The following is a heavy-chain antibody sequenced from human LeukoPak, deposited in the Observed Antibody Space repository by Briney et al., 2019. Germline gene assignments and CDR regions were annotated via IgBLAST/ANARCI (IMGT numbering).Heavy chain of an antibody. D-gene: IGHD5-12*01. CDR3: ARGAQYSGYDLGYYFDY. CDR2: IYPGDSDT. Sequence: KVSCKASGYTFTSYGISWVRQMPGKGLEWMGIIYPGDSDTRYSPSFQGQVTISADKSISTAYLQWSSLKASDTAMYYCARGAQYSGYDLGYYFDYWGQGTLVTVSS. J-gene: IGHJ4*02. V-gene: IGHV5-51*01. CDR1: GYTFTSYG.